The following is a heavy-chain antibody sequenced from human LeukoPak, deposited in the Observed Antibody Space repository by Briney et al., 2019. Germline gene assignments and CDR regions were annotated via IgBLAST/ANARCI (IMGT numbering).Heavy chain of an antibody. CDR1: GFTFSSYA. CDR2: ISGSGGST. V-gene: IGHV3-23*01. CDR3: AKGSNPGITMVRGVIKSYFDY. Sequence: GGSLRLSCAASGFTFSSYAMSWVRQAPGKGLEWVSAISGSGGSTYYADSVKGRSTISRDNSKNTLYLQMNSLRAEDTAVYYCAKGSNPGITMVRGVIKSYFDYWGQGTLVTVSS. D-gene: IGHD3-10*01. J-gene: IGHJ4*02.